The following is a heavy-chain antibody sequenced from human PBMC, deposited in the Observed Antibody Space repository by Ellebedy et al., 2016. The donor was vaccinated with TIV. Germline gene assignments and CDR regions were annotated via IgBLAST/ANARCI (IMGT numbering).Heavy chain of an antibody. CDR3: AGYSGYDGDYYYYMDV. Sequence: GGSLRLXXAASGFTFSSYAMSWVRQAPGKGLEWVSAISGSGGSTYYADSVKGRFTISRDNAKNSLYLQMNSLRAEDTAVYYCAGYSGYDGDYYYYMDVWGKGTTVTVSS. CDR2: ISGSGGST. CDR1: GFTFSSYA. V-gene: IGHV3-23*01. J-gene: IGHJ6*03. D-gene: IGHD5-12*01.